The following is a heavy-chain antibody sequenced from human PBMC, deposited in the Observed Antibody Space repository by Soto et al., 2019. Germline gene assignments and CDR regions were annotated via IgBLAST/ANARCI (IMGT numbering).Heavy chain of an antibody. V-gene: IGHV1-2*02. D-gene: IGHD2-15*01. CDR1: GYTFTGYY. CDR2: INPNNGDT. J-gene: IGHJ4*02. Sequence: GASVKVSCKASGYTFTGYYLHWLRQAPGQGLEWMGWINPNNGDTNYAQNFQGRVTMTRDTSISTAYMELSGLRSDDTAVYYCERVHKHYYFSASFDYCGQGPLVTVYS. CDR3: ERVHKHYYFSASFDY.